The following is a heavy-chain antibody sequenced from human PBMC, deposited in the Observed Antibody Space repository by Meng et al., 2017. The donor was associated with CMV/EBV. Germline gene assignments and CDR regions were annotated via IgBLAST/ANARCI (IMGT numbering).Heavy chain of an antibody. Sequence: SCKASGGTFSSYAISWVRQAPGQGLEWMGGIIPILGIANYAQKFQGRVTIIADKSTSTAYMELSSLRSEDTAVYYCAGESGSYSFDPWGQGTLVTVSS. V-gene: IGHV1-69*10. J-gene: IGHJ5*02. CDR2: IIPILGIA. D-gene: IGHD1-26*01. CDR3: AGESGSYSFDP. CDR1: GGTFSSYA.